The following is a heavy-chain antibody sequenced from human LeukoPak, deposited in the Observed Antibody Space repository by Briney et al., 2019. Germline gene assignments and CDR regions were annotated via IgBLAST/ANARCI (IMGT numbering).Heavy chain of an antibody. J-gene: IGHJ4*02. Sequence: ASVKLSCKVSGNTFNSYALNWVRQAPGQGLEWVGWINTNTGNPTYAQGFTGRFVFSLDTSVTTAYLQISSLKAEDTAVYYCARDSDYSDTDGYYLHFDYWGQGTLVTVSS. CDR1: GNTFNSYA. CDR2: INTNTGNP. V-gene: IGHV7-4-1*02. D-gene: IGHD3-22*01. CDR3: ARDSDYSDTDGYYLHFDY.